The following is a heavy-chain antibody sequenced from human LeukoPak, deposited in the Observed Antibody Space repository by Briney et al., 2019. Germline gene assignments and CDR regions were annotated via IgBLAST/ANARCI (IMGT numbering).Heavy chain of an antibody. D-gene: IGHD6-19*01. V-gene: IGHV1-69*05. CDR3: ARDHRRWLGTYYFDY. CDR1: GGTFISYA. CDR2: IIPIFGTA. J-gene: IGHJ4*02. Sequence: SVKVSCKASGGTFISYAISWVRQAPGQGLEWMGGIIPIFGTANYAQKFQGRVTITTDESTSTAYMELSSLTSEDTAVYYCARDHRRWLGTYYFDYWGQGTLVTVSS.